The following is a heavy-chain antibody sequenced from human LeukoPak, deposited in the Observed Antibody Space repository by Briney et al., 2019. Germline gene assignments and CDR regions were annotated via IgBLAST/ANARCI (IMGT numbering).Heavy chain of an antibody. CDR3: ARPLAVAGTSWSEIDAFDI. CDR1: GYSFTSYW. J-gene: IGHJ3*02. D-gene: IGHD6-19*01. CDR2: IYPGDSDT. V-gene: IGHV5-51*01. Sequence: GASLQISCKGSGYSFTSYWIGWVRQLPGKGLEWMGIIYPGDSDTRYSPSFQGQVTISADKSISTAYLQWSSLKASDTAMYYCARPLAVAGTSWSEIDAFDIWGQGTMVTVSS.